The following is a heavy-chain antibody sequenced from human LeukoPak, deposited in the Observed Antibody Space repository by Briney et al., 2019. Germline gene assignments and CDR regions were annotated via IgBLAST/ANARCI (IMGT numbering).Heavy chain of an antibody. V-gene: IGHV3-23*01. D-gene: IGHD6-13*01. CDR2: ISASGGST. CDR1: GFTFSSYA. Sequence: GGSLRLSCAASGFTFSSYATSWVRQSPGKGLEWVSAISASGGSTFYADSVKGRFTISRDNSKNTLYLQMNSLRAEDTAVYYCARAPGGIAAANWGQGTLVTVSS. J-gene: IGHJ4*02. CDR3: ARAPGGIAAAN.